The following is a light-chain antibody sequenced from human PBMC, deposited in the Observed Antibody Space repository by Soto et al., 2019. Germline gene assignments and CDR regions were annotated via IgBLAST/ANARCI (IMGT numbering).Light chain of an antibody. V-gene: IGLV1-44*01. J-gene: IGLJ2*01. CDR2: STN. CDR3: ATWADSLDGLL. Sequence: QSVLTQPPSASGTPGQRVTISCSGSTSNIGSNTGNWFQQLPGTAPKLLIYSTNQRPSGVPDRFSGSKSGTSASLAISGLQSEDEADYYCATWADSLDGLLFGGGTKLTVL. CDR1: TSNIGSNT.